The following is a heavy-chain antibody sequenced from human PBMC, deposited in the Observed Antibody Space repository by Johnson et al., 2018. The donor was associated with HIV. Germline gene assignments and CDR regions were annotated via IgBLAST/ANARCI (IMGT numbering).Heavy chain of an antibody. V-gene: IGHV3-30*19. J-gene: IGHJ3*02. CDR2: IWYDGSNK. Sequence: QVQLVESGGGLVQPGGSLRLSCAASGFTFSSFGMHWVRQAPGKGLEWVAVIWYDGSNKYYADSVKGRFTISRDNSKNTLYLQMNSLRAEDTAVYYCARARNWNDDDAFDIWGQGTVVTVSS. CDR3: ARARNWNDDDAFDI. CDR1: GFTFSSFG. D-gene: IGHD1-1*01.